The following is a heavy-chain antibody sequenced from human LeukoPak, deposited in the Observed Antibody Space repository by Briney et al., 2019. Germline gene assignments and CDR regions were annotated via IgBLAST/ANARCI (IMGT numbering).Heavy chain of an antibody. CDR3: ARTPSDDSSGYYELYFDY. V-gene: IGHV4-30-2*01. CDR1: GGSISSGGYS. J-gene: IGHJ4*02. CDR2: IYHSGST. D-gene: IGHD3-22*01. Sequence: SETLPLTCTVSGGSISSGGYSWSWIRQPPGKGLEWIGYIYHSGSTYYNPSLKSRVTTSVDRSKNQFSLKLSSVTAADTAVYYCARTPSDDSSGYYELYFDYWGQGTLVTVSS.